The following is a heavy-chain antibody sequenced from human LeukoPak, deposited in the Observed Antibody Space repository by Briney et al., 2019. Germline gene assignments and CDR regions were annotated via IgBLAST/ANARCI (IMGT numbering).Heavy chain of an antibody. D-gene: IGHD2-8*01. CDR1: GDSISNNNYY. CDR3: ARGHVGSYAYYYYYGMDV. J-gene: IGHJ6*02. Sequence: SETLSLTCSVSGDSISNNNYYWGWIRQPPGKGLEWIGSIYYSGSTNYNPSLKSRVTISVDTSKNQFSLKVRSVTAADTAVYYCARGHVGSYAYYYYYGMDVWGQGTTVTVSS. CDR2: IYYSGST. V-gene: IGHV4-39*07.